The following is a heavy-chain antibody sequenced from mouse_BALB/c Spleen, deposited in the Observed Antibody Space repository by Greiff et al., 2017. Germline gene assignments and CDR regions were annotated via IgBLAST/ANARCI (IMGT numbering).Heavy chain of an antibody. Sequence: EVKLVESGGGLVKPGGSLKLSCAASGFTFSSYAMSWVRQTPEKRLEWVASISSGGSTYYPDSVKGRFTISRDNARNILYLQMSSLRSEDTAMYYCARFTTADYWGQGTTLTVSS. CDR3: ARFTTADY. CDR2: ISSGGST. CDR1: GFTFSSYA. J-gene: IGHJ2*01. D-gene: IGHD1-2*01. V-gene: IGHV5-6-5*01.